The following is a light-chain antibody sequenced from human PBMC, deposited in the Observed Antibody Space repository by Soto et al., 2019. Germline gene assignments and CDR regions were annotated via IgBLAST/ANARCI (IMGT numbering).Light chain of an antibody. V-gene: IGKV3-11*01. Sequence: DIVLTQSPATLSLSPGDRATLSCRASQSVGTSLAWYKQQPGQAPRLLIHDAAYRASGIPERFRGSGSGTAFSLSISSLEPDDFAVYYCQHSSSWPSSFGRGTKVEV. CDR3: QHSSSWPSS. CDR1: QSVGTS. J-gene: IGKJ1*01. CDR2: DAA.